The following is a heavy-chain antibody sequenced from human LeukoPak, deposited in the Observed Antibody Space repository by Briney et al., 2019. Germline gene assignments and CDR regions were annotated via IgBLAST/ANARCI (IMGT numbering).Heavy chain of an antibody. J-gene: IGHJ4*02. CDR3: ARDNGGGYTSSYSDY. CDR2: ISYDGSNK. Sequence: AGGSLRLSCAASGFTFSSYAMHWVRQAPGKGLEWVAVISYDGSNKYYADSVKGRFTISRDNSKNTLYLQMNSLRAEDTAVYYCARDNGGGYTSSYSDYWGQGTLVTVSS. V-gene: IGHV3-30-3*01. CDR1: GFTFSSYA. D-gene: IGHD5-24*01.